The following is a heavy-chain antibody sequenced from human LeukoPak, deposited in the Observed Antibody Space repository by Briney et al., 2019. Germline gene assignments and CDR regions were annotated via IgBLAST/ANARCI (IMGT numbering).Heavy chain of an antibody. CDR3: ARSGNSWYFDL. J-gene: IGHJ2*01. V-gene: IGHV4-4*02. Sequence: PSGTLSLTCVVSGGSISSNNWWCWVRQTPGKGLEWIGEIYNSGSTNYNPSLKSRVTISVDKSKNQFSLRLSSVTAADTAVYYCARSGNSWYFDLWGRGTLVTVSS. CDR1: GGSISSNNW. CDR2: IYNSGST. D-gene: IGHD4-23*01.